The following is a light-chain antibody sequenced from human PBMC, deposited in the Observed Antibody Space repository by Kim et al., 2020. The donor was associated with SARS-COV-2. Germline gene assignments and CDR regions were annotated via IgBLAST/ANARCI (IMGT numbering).Light chain of an antibody. CDR1: QGISNS. J-gene: IGKJ1*01. V-gene: IGKV1-27*01. CDR2: DAS. CDR3: QKYNSAPWT. Sequence: SASVGDRVTITCRASQGISNSLAWYQQKPGKGPKVLIYDASTLKSGVPSRFSGSGSGTDFTLTISSLQPEDVATYYCQKYNSAPWTLGQGTKLEI.